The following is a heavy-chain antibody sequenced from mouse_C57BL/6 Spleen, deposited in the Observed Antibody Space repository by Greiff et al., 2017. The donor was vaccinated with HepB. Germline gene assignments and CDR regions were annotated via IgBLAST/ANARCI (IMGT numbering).Heavy chain of an antibody. D-gene: IGHD2-4*01. Sequence: EVKLMESGPELVKPGASVKISCKASGYSFTGYYMNWVKQSPEKSLEWIGEINPSTGGTTYNQKFKAKATLTVDKSSSTAYMQLKSLTSEDSAVYYCYYDDGDYWGQGTTLTVSS. CDR1: GYSFTGYY. CDR2: INPSTGGT. CDR3: YYDDGDY. J-gene: IGHJ2*01. V-gene: IGHV1-42*01.